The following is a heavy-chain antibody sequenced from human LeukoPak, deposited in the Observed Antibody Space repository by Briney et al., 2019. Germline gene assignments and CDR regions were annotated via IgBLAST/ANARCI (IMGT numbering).Heavy chain of an antibody. CDR3: ARGREYSSSSKTGDY. D-gene: IGHD6-6*01. J-gene: IGHJ4*02. Sequence: SETLSLTCAVYGGSFSGYYWSWIRQPPGKGLEWIGEINHSGSTNYNPSLKSRVTISVDTSKNQFSLKLSSVTAADTAVYYCARGREYSSSSKTGDYWGQGTLATVSS. CDR1: GGSFSGYY. V-gene: IGHV4-34*01. CDR2: INHSGST.